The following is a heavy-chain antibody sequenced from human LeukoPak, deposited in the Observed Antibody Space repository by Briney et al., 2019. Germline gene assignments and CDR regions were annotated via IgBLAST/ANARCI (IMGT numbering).Heavy chain of an antibody. CDR2: NYYSGST. J-gene: IGHJ4*02. D-gene: IGHD2-2*01. V-gene: IGHV4-59*01. CDR1: GGSISSYY. Sequence: SVTLSLTCTVSGGSISSYYWSWIRQPPGKGLEWIGYNYYSGSTNYNPSLKSRVTISVDTSKNQFSLKLSSVTAADTAVYYCARAPPLYCSSTSCYPDYWGQGTLVTVSS. CDR3: ARAPPLYCSSTSCYPDY.